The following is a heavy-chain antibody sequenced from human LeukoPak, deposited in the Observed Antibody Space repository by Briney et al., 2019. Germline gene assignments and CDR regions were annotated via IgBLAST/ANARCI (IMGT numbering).Heavy chain of an antibody. CDR1: GGSFSGYY. J-gene: IGHJ4*02. Sequence: SETLSLTCAVYGGSFSGYYWSWIRQPPGKGLEWIGSIYYSGSTHYNPSLKSRVTISVDTSKNQFSLKLSSVTAADTAVYYCARHDFDYWGQGTLVTVSS. CDR2: IYYSGST. V-gene: IGHV4-34*01. CDR3: ARHDFDY.